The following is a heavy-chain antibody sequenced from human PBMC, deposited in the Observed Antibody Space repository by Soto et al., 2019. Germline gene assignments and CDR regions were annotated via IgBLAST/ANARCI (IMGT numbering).Heavy chain of an antibody. CDR1: GGSISSGGYS. CDR3: ARRQGPSDY. CDR2: IYHSGST. Sequence: PSETLSLTCAVSGGSISSGGYSWSWIRQPPGKGLEWIGYIYHSGSTYYNPSLKGRVTISVDTSKNQFSLKLSSVTAADTAVYYCARRQGPSDYWGQGTLVTVSS. V-gene: IGHV4-30-2*03. J-gene: IGHJ4*02.